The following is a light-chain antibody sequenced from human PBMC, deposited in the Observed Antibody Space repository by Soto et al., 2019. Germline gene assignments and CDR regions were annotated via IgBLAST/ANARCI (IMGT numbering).Light chain of an antibody. CDR3: SSYVGTNSYV. Sequence: ALTQPPSASGSPGQSVTISCTGTSSDVGGYDYVSWYKQHPGKAPKLMIYEVSKRPSGVPDRFSGSKSGNTAALTVSGLQAEDEADYYCSSYVGTNSYVFGTGTKVTVL. V-gene: IGLV2-8*01. CDR1: SSDVGGYDY. CDR2: EVS. J-gene: IGLJ1*01.